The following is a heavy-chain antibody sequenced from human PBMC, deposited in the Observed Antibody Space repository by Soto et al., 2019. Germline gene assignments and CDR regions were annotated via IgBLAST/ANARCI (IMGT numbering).Heavy chain of an antibody. Sequence: QVQLVQSGAEVKKPGTSVKVSCKASGYTFTGYFIHWLRHAPGQGLEWMGRINPNSGATNYARKFQDRVTMTRDTSITTASMDLSSLRSDDTAIYSCANLPPPPAWFDPWAREPWSPSPQ. CDR1: GYTFTGYF. CDR2: INPNSGAT. V-gene: IGHV1-2*06. D-gene: IGHD2-2*01. CDR3: ANLPPPPAWFDP. J-gene: IGHJ5*02.